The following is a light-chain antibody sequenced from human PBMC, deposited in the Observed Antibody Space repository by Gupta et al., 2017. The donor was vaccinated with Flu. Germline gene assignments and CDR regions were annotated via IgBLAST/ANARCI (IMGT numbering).Light chain of an antibody. CDR1: SSNIGNNY. Sequence: QSVLTQPPSVSAAPGQKVTISCSGSSSNIGNNYVSWYQQLPGTAPKLLIYDNNKRPSGIPDRFSGSKSGTSATLTITGLQTGDEAEYYCGTWDSSLSACVFGGGTKLTVL. J-gene: IGLJ3*02. CDR3: GTWDSSLSACV. V-gene: IGLV1-51*01. CDR2: DNN.